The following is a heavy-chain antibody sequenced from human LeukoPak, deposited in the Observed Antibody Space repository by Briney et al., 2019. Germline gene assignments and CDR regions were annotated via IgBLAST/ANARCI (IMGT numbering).Heavy chain of an antibody. CDR3: AKEPIAARHNDAFDI. D-gene: IGHD6-6*01. CDR2: IRYDGSNK. Sequence: GGSLRLSCAASGFTFSSYGMHWVRQAPGKGLEWVAFIRYDGSNKYYADSVKGRFTISRDNSKNTLYLQMNSLRAEDTAVYYCAKEPIAARHNDAFDIWGQGTMVTVSS. CDR1: GFTFSSYG. J-gene: IGHJ3*02. V-gene: IGHV3-30*02.